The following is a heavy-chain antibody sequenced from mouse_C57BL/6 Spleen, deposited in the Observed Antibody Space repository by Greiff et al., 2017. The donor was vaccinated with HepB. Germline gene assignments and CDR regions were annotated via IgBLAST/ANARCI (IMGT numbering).Heavy chain of an antibody. CDR3: ARGGFYYGSSPFDY. V-gene: IGHV1-52*01. J-gene: IGHJ2*01. Sequence: VQLQQSGAELVRPGSSVKLSCKASGYTFTSYWMHWVKQRPIQGLEWIGNIDPSDSETHYNQKFKDKATLTVDKSSSTAYMQLSSLTSEDSAVYYCARGGFYYGSSPFDYWGQGTTLTVSS. CDR1: GYTFTSYW. CDR2: IDPSDSET. D-gene: IGHD1-1*01.